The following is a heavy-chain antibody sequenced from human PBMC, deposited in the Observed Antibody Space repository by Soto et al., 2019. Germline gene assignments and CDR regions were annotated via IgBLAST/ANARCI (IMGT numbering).Heavy chain of an antibody. V-gene: IGHV1-46*03. D-gene: IGHD2-2*01. J-gene: IGHJ4*02. CDR1: GYTFTNYY. Sequence: ASVKVSCKASGYTFTNYYIHWVRQAPGQGLEWMGIINPSGGSASYAQKFQGRVTMTRDTSTSTVYMELSSLRSEDTAVYYCGTDLYCSSTTCYVHFDYGGQGTLVTSPQ. CDR2: INPSGGSA. CDR3: GTDLYCSSTTCYVHFDY.